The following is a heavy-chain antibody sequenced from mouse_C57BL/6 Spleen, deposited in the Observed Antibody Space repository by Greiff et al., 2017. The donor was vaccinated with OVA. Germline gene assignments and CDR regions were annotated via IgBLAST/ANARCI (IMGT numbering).Heavy chain of an antibody. D-gene: IGHD1-1*01. CDR2: IYPGSGNT. V-gene: IGHV1-66*01. CDR3: AREGDSVSPNYYGSSYFDY. CDR1: GYSFTSYY. Sequence: VQLQQSGPELVKPGASVKISCKASGYSFTSYYIHWVKQRPGQGLEWIGWIYPGSGNTKYNEKFKGKATLTADTSSSTAYMQLSSLTSEDSAVYYCAREGDSVSPNYYGSSYFDYWGQGTTLTVSS. J-gene: IGHJ2*01.